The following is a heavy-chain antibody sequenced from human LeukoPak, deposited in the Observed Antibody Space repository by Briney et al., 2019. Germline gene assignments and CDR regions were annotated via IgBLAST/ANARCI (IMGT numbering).Heavy chain of an antibody. Sequence: ASVKVSCKASGYTFTGYYMHWVRQAPGQGLEWMGWINPNSGNTGYAQKFQGRVTMTRNTSISTAYMELSSLRSEDTAVHYCARGYEITFGGVIVDWGQGTLVTVSS. CDR3: ARGYEITFGGVIVD. CDR2: INPNSGNT. D-gene: IGHD3-16*02. CDR1: GYTFTGYY. J-gene: IGHJ4*02. V-gene: IGHV1-8*02.